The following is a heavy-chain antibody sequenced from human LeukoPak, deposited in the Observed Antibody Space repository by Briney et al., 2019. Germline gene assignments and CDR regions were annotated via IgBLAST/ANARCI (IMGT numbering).Heavy chain of an antibody. CDR3: ARDLEAANTYYFDY. CDR1: RFTPSSSY. Sequence: RGSLRLSCTAPRFTPSSSYISWGRPTPQKELEWVSIISRDGTTYYADSVKGRFTISRENSKNTVYLQVNSLRDEDTAVYYCARDLEAANTYYFDYWGQGTMVTVSS. V-gene: IGHV3-66*01. J-gene: IGHJ4*02. CDR2: ISRDGTT. D-gene: IGHD6-13*01.